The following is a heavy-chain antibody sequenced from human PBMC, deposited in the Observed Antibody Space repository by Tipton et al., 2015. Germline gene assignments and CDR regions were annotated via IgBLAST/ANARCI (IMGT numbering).Heavy chain of an antibody. D-gene: IGHD6-19*01. J-gene: IGHJ4*02. CDR3: ARAVAGTFDY. Sequence: GLVKPSETLSLACSVSHDSIRNKYWSWIRQPAGKGLEWIGRIYGGGGVDYNPSLKSRVTISADTSKNQFSLKMTSVTAADTAVYYCARAVAGTFDYWGQGTLVTVSS. CDR1: HDSIRNKY. V-gene: IGHV4-4*07. CDR2: IYGGGGV.